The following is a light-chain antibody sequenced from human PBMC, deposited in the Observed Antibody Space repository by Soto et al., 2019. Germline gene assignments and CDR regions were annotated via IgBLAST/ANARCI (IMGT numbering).Light chain of an antibody. V-gene: IGLV1-40*01. CDR3: QSYDSSLSGYV. CDR1: SSNIGAGYD. Sequence: QSVLTQPPSVSGAPGQRVTISCTGSSSNIGAGYDVHWYQQLPGTAPKLLIYGNSNRPSGVPDRFSVSKSGTSASLAITGLQAEDEADYYCQSYDSSLSGYVFGPGTKVTVL. CDR2: GNS. J-gene: IGLJ1*01.